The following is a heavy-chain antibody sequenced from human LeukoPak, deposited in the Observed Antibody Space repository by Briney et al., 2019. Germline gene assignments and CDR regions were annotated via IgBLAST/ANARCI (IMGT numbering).Heavy chain of an antibody. J-gene: IGHJ4*02. CDR2: IYRGGST. CDR3: ARVSNTAFDS. Sequence: GGSLRLSCAASEFIVSSNYMSWVRRAPGKGLEWVSAIYRGGSTYYADSVKGRFTISRDNSKNTLYLQMNSLRAEDTAVYFCARVSNTAFDSWGQGTLVTVSS. D-gene: IGHD1/OR15-1a*01. V-gene: IGHV3-53*01. CDR1: EFIVSSNY.